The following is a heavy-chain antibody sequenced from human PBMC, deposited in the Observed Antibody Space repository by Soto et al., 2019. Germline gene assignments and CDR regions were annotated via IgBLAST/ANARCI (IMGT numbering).Heavy chain of an antibody. V-gene: IGHV1-46*03. J-gene: IGHJ6*02. CDR1: GYTFTSYY. CDR3: ARGSGSYFGYYYYGMDV. D-gene: IGHD1-26*01. CDR2: INPSGGST. Sequence: ASLKVSCKASGYTFTSYYMHWVRQAPGQGLEWMGIINPSGGSTSYAQKFQGRVTMTRDTSTSTVYMELSSLRSEDTAVYYCARGSGSYFGYYYYGMDVWGQGTTVTVSS.